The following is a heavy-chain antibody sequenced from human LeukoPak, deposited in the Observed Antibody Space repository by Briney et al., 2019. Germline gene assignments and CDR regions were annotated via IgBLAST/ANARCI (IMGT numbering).Heavy chain of an antibody. CDR1: GRTFSSYA. D-gene: IGHD3-10*01. Sequence: GASVKLFSKASGRTFSSYAISWVRQAPGQGLEWMGGILPIFGTTNHAQKFQGRVTITTDEATRTAYMELSSLRSEDTAVYYCARPERGMVRGPTPPYYYMDVWGKGTTVTVSS. CDR2: ILPIFGTT. J-gene: IGHJ6*03. CDR3: ARPERGMVRGPTPPYYYMDV. V-gene: IGHV1-69*05.